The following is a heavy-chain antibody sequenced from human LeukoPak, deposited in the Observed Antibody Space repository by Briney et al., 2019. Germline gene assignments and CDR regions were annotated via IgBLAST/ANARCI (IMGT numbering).Heavy chain of an antibody. Sequence: GGSLRLSCAASGFTFSSYWMSWVRQAPGKGLEWVANIKQDGSEKYYVDSVKGRFTISRDNAKNSLYLQMNSLRAEDTAVYYCARVQGFFGEPGWFDPWGQGTLVTVSS. V-gene: IGHV3-7*01. CDR2: IKQDGSEK. CDR1: GFTFSSYW. D-gene: IGHD3-10*01. J-gene: IGHJ5*02. CDR3: ARVQGFFGEPGWFDP.